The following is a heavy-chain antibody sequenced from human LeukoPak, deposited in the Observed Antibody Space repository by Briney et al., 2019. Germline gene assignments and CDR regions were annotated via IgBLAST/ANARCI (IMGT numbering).Heavy chain of an antibody. CDR2: IYSGGST. CDR1: GFTVSSNY. CDR3: ATKETYYYDSSGKLISDAFDI. D-gene: IGHD3-22*01. Sequence: PGGSLRLSCAASGFTVSSNYMSWVRQAPGKGLEWVSVIYSGGSTYYADSVKGRFTISRDNSKNTLYLQMNSLRAEDTAVYYCATKETYYYDSSGKLISDAFDIWGQGTMVTVSS. V-gene: IGHV3-53*01. J-gene: IGHJ3*02.